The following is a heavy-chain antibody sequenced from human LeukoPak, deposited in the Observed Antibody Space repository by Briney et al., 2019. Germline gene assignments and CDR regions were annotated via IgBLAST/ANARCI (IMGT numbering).Heavy chain of an antibody. CDR1: RFTFSNYW. CDR2: INQGGSEK. V-gene: IGHV3-7*05. D-gene: IGHD6-19*01. J-gene: IGHJ4*02. CDR3: VRDGSGYDY. Sequence: GGSLRLSCAASRFTFSNYWMSWVRQPPGKGLEWVANINQGGSEKYYLNSVKGRFTISRDNAKNSLYLQMNSLRADDTATYYCVRDGSGYDYWGQGILVTVSS.